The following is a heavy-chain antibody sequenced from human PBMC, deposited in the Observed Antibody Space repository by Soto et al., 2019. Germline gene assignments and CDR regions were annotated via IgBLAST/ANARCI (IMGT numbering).Heavy chain of an antibody. CDR2: ISYSGST. V-gene: IGHV4-31*03. J-gene: IGHJ6*02. CDR3: ARDYGYGSGKYYYYYGMDV. Sequence: QVQLQESGPGLVKPSQTLSLTCPVSGGSISSGGYYWSWIRQHPGKGLEWIVYISYSGSTYYNPSLKRGFTISVDTSKNQFSLKLSSVTAAYTAVYYCARDYGYGSGKYYYYYGMDVCGQGTTVTVSS. D-gene: IGHD3-10*01. CDR1: GGSISSGGYY.